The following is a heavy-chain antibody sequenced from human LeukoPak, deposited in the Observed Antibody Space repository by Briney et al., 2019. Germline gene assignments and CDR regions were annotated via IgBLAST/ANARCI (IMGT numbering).Heavy chain of an antibody. D-gene: IGHD7-27*01. CDR1: GFTFGTYG. CDR2: ITGSSTWT. J-gene: IGHJ2*01. V-gene: IGHV3-23*01. CDR3: ARELVSLGTGYFDL. Sequence: AGGSLRLSCEASGFTFGTYGMTWVSQPPGKGLEWVSGITGSSTWTYYADSVRGRFTISRDNSKNTLHLQMNSLTADDTAIYYCARELVSLGTGYFDLWGRGTLVTVSS.